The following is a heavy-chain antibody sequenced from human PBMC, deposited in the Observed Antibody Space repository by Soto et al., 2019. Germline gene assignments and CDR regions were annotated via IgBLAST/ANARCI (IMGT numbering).Heavy chain of an antibody. V-gene: IGHV1-18*01. D-gene: IGHD3-3*01. CDR2: IRAYNIDT. Sequence: ASVKVSCKSSGYRFETYAMSWVRQAPGQGLEWMGWIRAYNIDTYYAQKFQDRVTMTTDTSTGTAYVELRSLRSDDTAVYYCARGHGVIIGAMDVWDQGTTVTVSS. J-gene: IGHJ6*02. CDR1: GYRFETYA. CDR3: ARGHGVIIGAMDV.